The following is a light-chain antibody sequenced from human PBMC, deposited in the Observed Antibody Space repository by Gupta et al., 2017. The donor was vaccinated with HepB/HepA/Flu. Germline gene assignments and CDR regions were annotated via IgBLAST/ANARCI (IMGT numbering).Light chain of an antibody. CDR2: DVS. CDR3: CSYAGSHTERV. Sequence: QSALTQPRSVSGFPGQSVTISCTGTSSDVGGYNYVSWYQQHPGKAPKLMIYDVSKRPSGVPDRFSGSKSGNTASLTISGLQAEDEADYYCCSYAGSHTERVFGGGTKLTVL. V-gene: IGLV2-11*01. CDR1: SSDVGGYNY. J-gene: IGLJ2*01.